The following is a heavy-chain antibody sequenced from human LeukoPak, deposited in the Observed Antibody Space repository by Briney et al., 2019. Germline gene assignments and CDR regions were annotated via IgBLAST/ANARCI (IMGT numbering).Heavy chain of an antibody. CDR1: GDSISSGDYY. Sequence: SQTLSLTCTVSGDSISSGDYYWGWIRQPPGKGLEWIGNIYHSGSTDYNPSLKSRVTISVDTSKNHFSLKLSSVTAADTAVYYCARAISGSFRTSYYFDYWGQGTLVTVSS. J-gene: IGHJ4*02. V-gene: IGHV4-38-2*02. CDR3: ARAISGSFRTSYYFDY. CDR2: IYHSGST. D-gene: IGHD6-13*01.